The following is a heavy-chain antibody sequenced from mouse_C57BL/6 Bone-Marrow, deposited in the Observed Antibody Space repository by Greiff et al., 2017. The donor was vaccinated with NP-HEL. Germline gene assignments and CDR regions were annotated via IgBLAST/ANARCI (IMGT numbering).Heavy chain of an antibody. CDR1: GYTFTSYW. D-gene: IGHD2-3*01. CDR3: ARSRWLPYYFDY. V-gene: IGHV1-72*01. J-gene: IGHJ2*01. Sequence: QVHVKQPGAELVKPGASVKLSCKASGYTFTSYWMHWVKQRPGRGLEWIGRIDPNSGGTKYNEKFKSKATLTVDKPSSTAYMQLSSLTSEDSAVYYCARSRWLPYYFDYWGQGTTLTVSS. CDR2: IDPNSGGT.